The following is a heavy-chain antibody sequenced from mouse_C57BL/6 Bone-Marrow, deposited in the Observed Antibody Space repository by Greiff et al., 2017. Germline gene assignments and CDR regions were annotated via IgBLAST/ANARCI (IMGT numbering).Heavy chain of an antibody. D-gene: IGHD1-1*01. V-gene: IGHV1-55*01. CDR1: GYTFPSYW. Sequence: QVQLQQPGAELVKPGASVKLSCKASGYTFPSYWMTWVKQRPGQGLEWIGDIYPGSGSTNYNEKFKSKATLTVDTSSSTAYMQLSSLTSEDSAVYYCGRSFQGWYGSIDYWGQGTTLTVSS. CDR2: IYPGSGST. CDR3: GRSFQGWYGSIDY. J-gene: IGHJ2*01.